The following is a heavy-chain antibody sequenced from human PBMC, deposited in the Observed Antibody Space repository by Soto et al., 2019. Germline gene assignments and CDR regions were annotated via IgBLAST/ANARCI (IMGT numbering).Heavy chain of an antibody. CDR3: ARQMIVVPTGEVDV. J-gene: IGHJ6*02. V-gene: IGHV4-39*01. CDR1: GGSISISSYY. Sequence: PSDTLSLTCTVSGGSISISSYYWGWIRQPPGKGLEWIGSIYYSGSTYYNPSLKSRVTISVDTSKNQSSLKLSSVTAADTAVYYCARQMIVVPTGEVDVWGQGTTVTVSS. CDR2: IYYSGST. D-gene: IGHD3-22*01.